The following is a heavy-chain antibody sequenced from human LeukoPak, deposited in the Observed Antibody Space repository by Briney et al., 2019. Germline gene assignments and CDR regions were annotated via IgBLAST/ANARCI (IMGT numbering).Heavy chain of an antibody. CDR2: IYPGDSDT. CDR1: GYNFTNHW. V-gene: IGHV5-51*01. CDR3: ARHRDHSNYMSPSDY. Sequence: GESLKISCKGSGYNFTNHWTAWVRQMPGKGLEWMGFIYPGDSDTRVSPSFQGHITISADKSISTAYLQWSSLKASDTAMYYCARHRDHSNYMSPSDYWGQGTLVTVSS. D-gene: IGHD4-11*01. J-gene: IGHJ4*02.